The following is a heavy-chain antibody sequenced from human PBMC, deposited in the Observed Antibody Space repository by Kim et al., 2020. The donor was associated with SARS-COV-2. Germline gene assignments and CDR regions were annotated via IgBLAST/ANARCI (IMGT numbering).Heavy chain of an antibody. CDR3: ARDYGGPNDAFDI. Sequence: ASVKASCKASGYTFTNYAMNWVRQAPGQGLEWMGWISTNTGNPTYAQGFTGRFVFSLDTSVSTTYLQISSLKAEDTAVYYCARDYGGPNDAFDIWGRGTMVTVSS. J-gene: IGHJ3*02. V-gene: IGHV7-4-1*02. CDR1: GYTFTNYA. CDR2: ISTNTGNP. D-gene: IGHD3-16*01.